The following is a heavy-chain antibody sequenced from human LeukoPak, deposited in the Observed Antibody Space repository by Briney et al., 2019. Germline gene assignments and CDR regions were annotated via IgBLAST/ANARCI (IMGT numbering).Heavy chain of an antibody. Sequence: GGSLRLSCAASGFTFSSYAMHWVRQAPGKGLEWVAVISYDGSNKYYADSVKGRFTISRDNSKNTLYLQMNSLRAEDTAVYYCASLAAALPWGRGTLVSVSS. CDR2: ISYDGSNK. J-gene: IGHJ5*02. CDR1: GFTFSSYA. CDR3: ASLAAALP. V-gene: IGHV3-30-3*01. D-gene: IGHD6-13*01.